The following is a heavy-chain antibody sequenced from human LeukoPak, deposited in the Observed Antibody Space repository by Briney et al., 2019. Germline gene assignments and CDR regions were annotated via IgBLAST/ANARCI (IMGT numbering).Heavy chain of an antibody. Sequence: ASVKVSCKVSGYTLIELSMHWVRQAPGKGLEWMGGFDPEDGETIYAQKFQGRVTMAEDTSTDTAYMELSSLRSEDTAVHYCATARGDMVRGVILSNWFDPWGQGTLVTVSS. V-gene: IGHV1-24*01. CDR2: FDPEDGET. CDR3: ATARGDMVRGVILSNWFDP. J-gene: IGHJ5*02. D-gene: IGHD3-10*01. CDR1: GYTLIELS.